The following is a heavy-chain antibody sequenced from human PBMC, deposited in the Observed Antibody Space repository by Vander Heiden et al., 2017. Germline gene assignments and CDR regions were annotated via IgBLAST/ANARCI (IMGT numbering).Heavy chain of an antibody. CDR3: AKDFSQQLWYTFDY. J-gene: IGHJ4*02. CDR1: GFSFSTYG. Sequence: QVQLVASGGGVVQPGRSLRLSCAASGFSFSTYGMHWVRQAPGKGLEWVAVISYEGSNKYYADSVKGRFTISRDNSKNTLYLQMNSLRAEDTAVYYCAKDFSQQLWYTFDYWGQGTLVTVSS. D-gene: IGHD2-8*01. V-gene: IGHV3-30*18. CDR2: ISYEGSNK.